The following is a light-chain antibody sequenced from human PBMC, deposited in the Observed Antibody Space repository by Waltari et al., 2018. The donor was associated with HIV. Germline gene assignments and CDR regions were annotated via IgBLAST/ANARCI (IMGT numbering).Light chain of an antibody. J-gene: IGLJ1*01. CDR1: SLRSFF. CDR3: HSRDSNSDHYV. Sequence: SSELTQDPVVSVALGQTIKITCQGDSLRSFFANWYQVRPGKAPVLVVYGANRRPSGIPDRFSASNSRNTSSLSISDSQAVDEADYYCHSRDSNSDHYVFGGGTRVIV. CDR2: GAN. V-gene: IGLV3-19*01.